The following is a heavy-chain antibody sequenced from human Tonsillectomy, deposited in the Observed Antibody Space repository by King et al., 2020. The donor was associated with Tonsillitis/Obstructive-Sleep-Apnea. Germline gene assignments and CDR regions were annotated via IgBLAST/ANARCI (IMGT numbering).Heavy chain of an antibody. CDR2: TSSSSSTI. CDR3: ARRGVATGPAFDY. V-gene: IGHV3-48*02. CDR1: GFTFSSYN. J-gene: IGHJ4*02. D-gene: IGHD5-12*01. Sequence: VQLVESGVGLVQPGGSLRLSCAASGFTFSSYNMNWVRQAPGPGLQWVAYTSSSSSTIYYADSVRGRFTISIDNAKNSLSLQMNSLRDEDTAVYYCARRGVATGPAFDYWGQGTLVTVSS.